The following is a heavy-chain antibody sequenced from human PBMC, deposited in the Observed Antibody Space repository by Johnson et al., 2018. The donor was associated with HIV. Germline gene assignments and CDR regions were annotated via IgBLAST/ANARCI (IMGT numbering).Heavy chain of an antibody. CDR3: ARDRGGVAAAKGDHDAFDI. CDR2: ISSSGTAI. Sequence: VQLVESGGGLAQPGGSLRLSCAASGFTFSDYYMSWIRQAQGKGLEWISYISSSGTAIYYADSVKGRFTISRDNAKNSLYLQMNSLRAEDTAVYYCARDRGGVAAAKGDHDAFDIWGQGTMVTVSS. J-gene: IGHJ3*02. D-gene: IGHD6-13*01. V-gene: IGHV3-11*04. CDR1: GFTFSDYY.